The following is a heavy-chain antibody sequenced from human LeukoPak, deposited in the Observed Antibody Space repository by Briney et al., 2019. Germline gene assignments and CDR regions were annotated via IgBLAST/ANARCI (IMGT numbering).Heavy chain of an antibody. CDR1: GFPFSSYA. V-gene: IGHV3-23*01. CDR3: AKRGVVIRVILVGFHKEAYYFDS. D-gene: IGHD3-22*01. J-gene: IGHJ4*02. Sequence: GGSLRLSCAASGFPFSSYAMTWVRQAPGKGLEWVSSISGSGGSTYHADSVKGRFTMSRDNSKGTLYLQMNSLRAEDTAVYFCAKRGVVIRVILVGFHKEAYYFDSWGQGALVTVSS. CDR2: ISGSGGST.